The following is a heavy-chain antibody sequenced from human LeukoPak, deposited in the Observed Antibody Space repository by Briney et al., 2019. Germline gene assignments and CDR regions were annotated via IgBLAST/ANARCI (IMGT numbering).Heavy chain of an antibody. J-gene: IGHJ3*02. CDR3: AKDSPVATM. Sequence: GGSLRLSCAASGFTFRNYGMSWVRQAPGKGLEWVSAITGSGDGTYYADSLKGRFTVSRDNSKNTLFLQMNSLRAEDTAVYYCAKDSPVATMWGQGTMVTASS. CDR1: GFTFRNYG. V-gene: IGHV3-23*01. CDR2: ITGSGDGT. D-gene: IGHD5-12*01.